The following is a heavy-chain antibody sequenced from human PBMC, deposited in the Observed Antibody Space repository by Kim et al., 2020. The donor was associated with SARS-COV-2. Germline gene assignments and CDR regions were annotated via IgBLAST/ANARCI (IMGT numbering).Heavy chain of an antibody. J-gene: IGHJ4*02. D-gene: IGHD6-13*01. Sequence: GGSLRLSCAASGFTFSSYAMSWVRQAPGKGLEWVSAISGSGGSTYYADSVKGRFTISRDNSKNTLYLQMNSLRAEDTAVYYCAKSAARYSSSPAATLGLFDYWGQGTLVTGSS. CDR3: AKSAARYSSSPAATLGLFDY. CDR2: ISGSGGST. CDR1: GFTFSSYA. V-gene: IGHV3-23*01.